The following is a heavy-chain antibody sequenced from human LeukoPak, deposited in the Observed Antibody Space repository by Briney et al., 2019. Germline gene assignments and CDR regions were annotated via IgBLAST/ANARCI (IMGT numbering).Heavy chain of an antibody. CDR2: IYPGNSHI. J-gene: IGHJ6*03. CDR3: ASNTQPYYYYYMDV. CDR1: GYSFSSYW. D-gene: IGHD6-13*01. V-gene: IGHV5-51*01. Sequence: GESLKISCKGSGYSFSSYWIGWVRQMPGKGLEWVGIIYPGNSHIRYSPSFQGQVTISADKSISTAYLQWSSLKASDTAMYYCASNTQPYYYYYMDVWGKGTTVTVSS.